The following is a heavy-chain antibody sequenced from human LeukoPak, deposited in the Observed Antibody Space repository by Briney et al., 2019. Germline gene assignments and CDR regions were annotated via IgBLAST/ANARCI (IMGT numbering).Heavy chain of an antibody. CDR3: ARDGGSYSDY. CDR2: INWNGGST. J-gene: IGHJ4*02. CDR1: GFTFSSYA. Sequence: GGSLRLSCAASGFTFSSYAMHWVRQAPGKGLEWVSGINWNGGSTGYGDSVKGRFTISRDNAKNSLYLQMNSLRGEDTALYYCARDGGSYSDYWGQGTLVTVSS. V-gene: IGHV3-20*04. D-gene: IGHD1-26*01.